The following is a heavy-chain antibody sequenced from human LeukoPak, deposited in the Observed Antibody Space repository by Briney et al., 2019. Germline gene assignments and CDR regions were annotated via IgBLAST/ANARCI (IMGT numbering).Heavy chain of an antibody. J-gene: IGHJ3*02. CDR1: GGSISSGGYY. CDR3: ARDGGSSWYSDALDI. V-gene: IGHV4-31*03. D-gene: IGHD6-13*01. Sequence: SQTLSLTCTVSGGSISSGGYYWSWIRQHPGKGLEWIGYIYYSGSTYYNPSLKSRVTISVDTSKNQFSLKLSSVTAADTAVYYCARDGGSSWYSDALDIWGQGTMVTVSS. CDR2: IYYSGST.